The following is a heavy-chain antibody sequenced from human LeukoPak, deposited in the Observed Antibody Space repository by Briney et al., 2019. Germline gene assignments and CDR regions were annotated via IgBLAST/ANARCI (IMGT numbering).Heavy chain of an antibody. J-gene: IGHJ4*02. CDR1: GFTVSSYA. CDR3: AKVKVSQWLVFFDY. D-gene: IGHD6-19*01. V-gene: IGHV3-23*01. CDR2: ISGSGGST. Sequence: GGSLRLSCAASGFTVSSYAMSWVRQAPRKGMERDSAISGSGGSTYYAGSVNCRFTISRDNAKSTLYLQMNSLRAEDTAVYYCAKVKVSQWLVFFDYWGQGTLVTVSS.